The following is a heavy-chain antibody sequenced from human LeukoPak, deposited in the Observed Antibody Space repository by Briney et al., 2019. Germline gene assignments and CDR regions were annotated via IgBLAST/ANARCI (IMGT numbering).Heavy chain of an antibody. CDR1: GFIFSSYE. V-gene: IGHV3-48*03. J-gene: IGHJ6*02. CDR2: ISSSGSTI. CDR3: AKDRYYDSSGYTLYYYYYGMDV. Sequence: GGSLRLSCAASGFIFSSYEMNWVRQAPGKGLEWVSYISSSGSTIYYADSVKGRFTISRDNAKNSLYPQMNSLRAEDTAVYYCAKDRYYDSSGYTLYYYYYGMDVWGQGTTVTVSS. D-gene: IGHD3-22*01.